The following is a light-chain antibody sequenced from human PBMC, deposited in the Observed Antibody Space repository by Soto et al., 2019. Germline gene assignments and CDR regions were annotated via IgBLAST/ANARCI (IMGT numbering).Light chain of an antibody. CDR2: GAS. Sequence: EIVLTQSPGTLSLSPGERATLSCRASQSVSSNYLAWYQQKPGQAPRLLIYGASSRATGIPDRFSGSGSGTEFTLTISRLEPEDFAVYYCQQYDSSPWTFGQGTKVEVK. J-gene: IGKJ1*01. V-gene: IGKV3-20*01. CDR1: QSVSSNY. CDR3: QQYDSSPWT.